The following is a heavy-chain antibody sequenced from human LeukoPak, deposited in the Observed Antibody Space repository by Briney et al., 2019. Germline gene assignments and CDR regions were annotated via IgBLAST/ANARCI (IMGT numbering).Heavy chain of an antibody. CDR1: GCSFTSFE. V-gene: IGHV1-18*01. CDR2: ISAYNGHT. Sequence: ASVKVSCKACGCSFTSFEVNWVRQAPGQGLEWMGWISAYNGHTKFAQKFQGRVTMTTDTSTTTAYLELRSLRSDDTAVYYCASGLQWPGFDYWGQGTPVAVSS. D-gene: IGHD4-11*01. J-gene: IGHJ4*02. CDR3: ASGLQWPGFDY.